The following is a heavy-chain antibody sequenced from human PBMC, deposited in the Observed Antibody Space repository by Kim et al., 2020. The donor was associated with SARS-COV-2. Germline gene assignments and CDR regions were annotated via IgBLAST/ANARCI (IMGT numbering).Heavy chain of an antibody. Sequence: KSRVTISVDTSKNQFSLKLSSVTAADTAVYYCARALVDFWSGMGIYYFDYWGQGTLVTVSS. CDR3: ARALVDFWSGMGIYYFDY. D-gene: IGHD3-3*01. J-gene: IGHJ4*02. V-gene: IGHV4-30-2*05.